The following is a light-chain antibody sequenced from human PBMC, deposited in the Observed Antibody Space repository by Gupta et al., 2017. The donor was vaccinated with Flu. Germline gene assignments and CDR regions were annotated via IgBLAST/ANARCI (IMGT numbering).Light chain of an antibody. Sequence: QSALPQPPSVSGSPGQSVTISCTGTGSAVGTFNRVSWYQQPPGTAPKLIIYAVSNRPSVVTDRFSGAKSGNTASLAISGLQGEDEADYYCSSYTTTYTFVFGTGTKVTVL. CDR2: AVS. CDR1: GSAVGTFNR. V-gene: IGLV2-18*02. J-gene: IGLJ1*01. CDR3: SSYTTTYTFV.